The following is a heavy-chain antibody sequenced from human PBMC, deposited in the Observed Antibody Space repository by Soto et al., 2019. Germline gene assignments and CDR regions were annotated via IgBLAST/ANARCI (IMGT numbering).Heavy chain of an antibody. Sequence: QDQLVQSGAEVKKPGASVTVSCKASGYSFTNYGVTWVRQAPGQGLEWMGWISAFNGITHNAQNLQGRVTMTTDASTSTAYMELRSLRSDDTAVYYCARDRGVAPPVAGNTHYYYYMDVWGKGTTVTVSS. CDR2: ISAFNGIT. V-gene: IGHV1-18*01. CDR3: ARDRGVAPPVAGNTHYYYYMDV. J-gene: IGHJ6*03. D-gene: IGHD6-19*01. CDR1: GYSFTNYG.